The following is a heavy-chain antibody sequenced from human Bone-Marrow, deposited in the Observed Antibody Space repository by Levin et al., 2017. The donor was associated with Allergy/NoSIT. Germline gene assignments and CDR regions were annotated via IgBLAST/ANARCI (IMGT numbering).Heavy chain of an antibody. D-gene: IGHD3-10*01. V-gene: IGHV4-34*01. CDR2: INHSGST. Sequence: SETLSLTCAVYGGSFSGYYWSWIRQPPGKGLEWIGEINHSGSTNYNPSLKSRVTISVDTSKNQFSLKLSSVTAADTAVYYCARSILWFGDSPPRAPYYYYGMDVWGQGTTVTVSS. CDR3: ARSILWFGDSPPRAPYYYYGMDV. CDR1: GGSFSGYY. J-gene: IGHJ6*02.